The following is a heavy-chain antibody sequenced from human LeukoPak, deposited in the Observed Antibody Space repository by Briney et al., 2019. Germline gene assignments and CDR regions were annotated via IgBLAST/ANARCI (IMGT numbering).Heavy chain of an antibody. V-gene: IGHV1-24*01. CDR1: GYTLTELS. J-gene: IGHJ4*02. Sequence: WASVNVSCKVSGYTLTELSMHWVRQAPGKGLEWMGGFDPEDGETIYAQKFQGRVTMTEDTSTDTAYMELSSLRSEDTAVYYCATDIYYDSTLDYWGQGTLVTVSS. CDR2: FDPEDGET. CDR3: ATDIYYDSTLDY. D-gene: IGHD3-22*01.